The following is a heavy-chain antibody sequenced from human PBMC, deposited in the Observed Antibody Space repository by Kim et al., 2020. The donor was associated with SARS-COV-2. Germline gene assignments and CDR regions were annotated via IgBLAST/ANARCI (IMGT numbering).Heavy chain of an antibody. CDR1: GFTFDDYV. Sequence: SLRLSCAASGFTFDDYVMHWVRQAPGKGLEWVSGISWNSGTIAYADSVKGRFTISRDNAKNSLYLQLNSLRAEDTACYYCAKDRFRYCHGGSCYVRYGMDVWGQGTTVTVSS. CDR3: AKDRFRYCHGGSCYVRYGMDV. V-gene: IGHV3-9*01. J-gene: IGHJ6*02. CDR2: ISWNSGTI. D-gene: IGHD2-15*01.